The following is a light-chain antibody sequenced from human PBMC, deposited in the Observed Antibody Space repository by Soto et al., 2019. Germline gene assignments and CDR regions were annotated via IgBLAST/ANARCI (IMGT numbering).Light chain of an antibody. V-gene: IGKV3-11*01. CDR2: DAY. CDR3: QQRHMWPIT. Sequence: VLAQSPLPLSLSPMERTTLPCSASQSFRGLLAWYQQKPGQAPRLLIYDAYNRATGIPPRFSGSGSGTDFTLTISSLEPEDSAVYYCQQRHMWPITFGQGTRLEIK. CDR1: QSFRGL. J-gene: IGKJ5*01.